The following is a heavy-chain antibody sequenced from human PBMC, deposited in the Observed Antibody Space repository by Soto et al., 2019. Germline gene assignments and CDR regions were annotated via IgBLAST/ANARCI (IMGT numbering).Heavy chain of an antibody. D-gene: IGHD2-15*01. CDR1: GYSFTSYW. Sequence: EVQLVQSGAEVKKPGESLKISCKGSGYSFTSYWIGWVRQMPGKGLEWMGIIYPGDSDTRYSPSFQGQVTISADKSTRTANQQWRSEKAADSAMYYGARRGGSGGSYYWFDPGGQGTLVTVSS. CDR3: ARRGGSGGSYYWFDP. V-gene: IGHV5-51*03. J-gene: IGHJ5*02. CDR2: IYPGDSDT.